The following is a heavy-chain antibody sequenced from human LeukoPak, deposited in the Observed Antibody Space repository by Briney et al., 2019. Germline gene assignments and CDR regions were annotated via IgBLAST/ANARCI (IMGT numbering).Heavy chain of an antibody. D-gene: IGHD2-2*01. CDR2: IDPSDSYT. V-gene: IGHV5-10-1*01. CDR3: ARPGFDCSSTSCYYY. J-gene: IGHJ4*02. Sequence: GESPKISCKGSGYSFTSYWISWVRQMPGKGLEWMGRIDPSDSYTNYSPSFQGHVTISADKSISTAYLQWSSLKASDTAMYYCARPGFDCSSTSCYYYWGQGTLVTVSS. CDR1: GYSFTSYW.